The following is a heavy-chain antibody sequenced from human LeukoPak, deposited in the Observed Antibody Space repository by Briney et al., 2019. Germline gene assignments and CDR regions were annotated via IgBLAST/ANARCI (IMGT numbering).Heavy chain of an antibody. CDR2: INPNSGGT. J-gene: IGHJ6*03. Sequence: ASVKVSCKASGYTFTGYYMHWVRQAPGQGLEWMGRINPNSGGTNYAQKFQGRVTMTRDTSISTAYMELSRLRSDDTAVYYCARDRRYSSGTKVHYYYMDVWGKRTTVTVSS. V-gene: IGHV1-2*06. CDR3: ARDRRYSSGTKVHYYYMDV. CDR1: GYTFTGYY. D-gene: IGHD6-19*01.